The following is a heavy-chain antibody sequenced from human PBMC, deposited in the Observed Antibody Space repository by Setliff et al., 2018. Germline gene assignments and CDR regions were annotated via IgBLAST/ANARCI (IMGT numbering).Heavy chain of an antibody. Sequence: GGSLRLSCVASGYTFSSYAIHWVRQAPGKGLEWVALISWDGTKTSYADSVRGRFTISRDNAKNTLYLQMNSLRAEDTAVYYCAKDLWRGQGIWGQGTMVTVSS. CDR1: GYTFSSYA. D-gene: IGHD3-3*01. CDR3: AKDLWRGQGI. J-gene: IGHJ3*02. V-gene: IGHV3-30*18. CDR2: ISWDGTKT.